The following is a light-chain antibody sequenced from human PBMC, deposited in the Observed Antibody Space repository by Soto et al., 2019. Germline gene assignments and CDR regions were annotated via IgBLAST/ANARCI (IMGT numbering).Light chain of an antibody. CDR1: QSISSW. Sequence: DIQMTQSPSTLSASVGDRVTITCRASQSISSWLAWYQQKPGKAPKLLIYDASSLESGVPSRFSGSGSGTEFTRTISSLQADDIATDYCQQYNSYPYTFGQGTKLEIK. J-gene: IGKJ2*01. CDR2: DAS. CDR3: QQYNSYPYT. V-gene: IGKV1-5*01.